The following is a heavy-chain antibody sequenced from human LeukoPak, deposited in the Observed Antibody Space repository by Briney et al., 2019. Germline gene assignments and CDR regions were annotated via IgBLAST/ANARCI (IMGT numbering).Heavy chain of an antibody. CDR3: ARDIYYYGSGSLDY. CDR2: ISTSGSTI. D-gene: IGHD3-10*01. J-gene: IGHJ4*02. Sequence: PGGSLRLSCAASGFTFSSCEMNWVRQAPGKGLEWISYISTSGSTIYYADSVKGRFTISRDNAENSLYLQMNSLRDEDTAVYYCARDIYYYGSGSLDYWGQGTLVTVSS. V-gene: IGHV3-48*03. CDR1: GFTFSSCE.